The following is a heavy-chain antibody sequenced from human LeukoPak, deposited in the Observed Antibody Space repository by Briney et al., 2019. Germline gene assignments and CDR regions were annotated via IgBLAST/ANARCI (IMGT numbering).Heavy chain of an antibody. CDR2: IYYSGST. CDR3: ARDTRVWNQTPLNYDILTGYYYYYGMDV. Sequence: SETLSLTCTVSGGSISSYYWSWIRQPPGKGLEWIGYIYYSGSTNYNPSLKSRVTISVDTSKNQFSLKLSSVTAADTAVYYCARDTRVWNQTPLNYDILTGYYYYYGMDVWGQGTTVTVSS. CDR1: GGSISSYY. D-gene: IGHD3-9*01. J-gene: IGHJ6*02. V-gene: IGHV4-59*12.